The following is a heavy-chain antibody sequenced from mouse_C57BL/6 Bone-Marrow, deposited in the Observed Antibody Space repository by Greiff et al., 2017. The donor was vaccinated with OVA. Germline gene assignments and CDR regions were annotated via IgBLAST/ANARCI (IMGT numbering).Heavy chain of an antibody. CDR2: ISSGGDYI. J-gene: IGHJ3*01. CDR1: GFTFSSYA. D-gene: IGHD2-3*01. V-gene: IGHV5-9-1*02. CDR3: TRIGAYDGYGGFAY. Sequence: EVKLVESGEGLVKPGGSLKLSCAASGFTFSSYAMSWVRQTPEKRLEWVAYISSGGDYIYYADTVKGRFTISRDNARNTLYLQMSSLKSEDTAMYYCTRIGAYDGYGGFAYWGRGTVVTVSA.